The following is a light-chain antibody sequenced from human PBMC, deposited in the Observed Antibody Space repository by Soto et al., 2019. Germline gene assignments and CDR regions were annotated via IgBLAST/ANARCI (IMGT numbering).Light chain of an antibody. CDR2: GAF. V-gene: IGKV3-20*01. CDR3: QQFGSSPRYS. J-gene: IGKJ2*03. Sequence: EIVLTQSPGTLSLSLGEGATLSCRASQSVSSSYLAWYQQKPGQAPRLLIYGAFSRATGIPDRFSGSGSGTDLTLTISRLEPEDFALDYCQQFGSSPRYSFGPGTKLEIK. CDR1: QSVSSSY.